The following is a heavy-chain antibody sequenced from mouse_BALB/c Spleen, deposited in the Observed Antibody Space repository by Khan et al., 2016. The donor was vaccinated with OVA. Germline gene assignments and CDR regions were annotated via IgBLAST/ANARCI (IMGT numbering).Heavy chain of an antibody. CDR3: ARRGYDEAWFAY. J-gene: IGHJ3*01. D-gene: IGHD2-2*01. CDR1: GFTFSNYG. Sequence: EVELVESGGDLVKPGGSLKLSCAASGFTFSNYGMSWVRQTPDKRLEWVATITNGGSYTYYPDSVKGRFTISSDHAKNHLYLQMSRLKSEDTARYYCARRGYDEAWFAYWGQGTLVTGSA. V-gene: IGHV5-6*01. CDR2: ITNGGSYT.